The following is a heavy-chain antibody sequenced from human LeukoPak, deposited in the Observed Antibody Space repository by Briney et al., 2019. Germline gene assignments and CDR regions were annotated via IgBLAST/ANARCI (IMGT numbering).Heavy chain of an antibody. CDR1: GGSFSGYY. J-gene: IGHJ4*02. D-gene: IGHD6-13*01. Sequence: SETLSLTCAVYGGSFSGYYWSWIRQPPGKGLEWIGYIYYSGSTNYNPSLKSRVTISVDTSKNQFSLKLSSVTAADTAVYYCARGVSSSWYYFDYWGQGTLVTVSS. CDR2: IYYSGST. CDR3: ARGVSSSWYYFDY. V-gene: IGHV4-59*08.